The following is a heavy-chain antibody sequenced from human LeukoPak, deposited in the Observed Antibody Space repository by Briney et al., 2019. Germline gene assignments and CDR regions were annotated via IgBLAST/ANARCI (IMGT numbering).Heavy chain of an antibody. CDR2: IYYSGST. V-gene: IGHV4-39*07. CDR1: GGSISSSSYY. CDR3: AGSGNSSSWYWLVHYYYMDV. Sequence: SETLSLTCTVSGGSISSSSYYWGWIRQPPGKGLEWIGSIYYSGSTYYNPSLKSRVTISVNTSKNQFSLKLSSVTAADTAVYYCAGSGNSSSWYWLVHYYYMDVWGKGTTVTVSS. J-gene: IGHJ6*03. D-gene: IGHD6-13*01.